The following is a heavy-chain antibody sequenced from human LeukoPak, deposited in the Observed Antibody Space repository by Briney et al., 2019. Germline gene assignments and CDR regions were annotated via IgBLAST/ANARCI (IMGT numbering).Heavy chain of an antibody. CDR2: ISAYNGNT. V-gene: IGHV1-18*01. CDR3: ARIAAAGQEAYYFDY. CDR1: GYTFTSYG. D-gene: IGHD6-13*01. Sequence: GSSVKVSCKASGYTFTSYGISWVRQAPGQGLEWMGWISAYNGNTNYAQKLQGRVTMTTDTSTSTAYMELRSLRSDDTAVDYCARIAAAGQEAYYFDYWGQGTLVTVSS. J-gene: IGHJ4*02.